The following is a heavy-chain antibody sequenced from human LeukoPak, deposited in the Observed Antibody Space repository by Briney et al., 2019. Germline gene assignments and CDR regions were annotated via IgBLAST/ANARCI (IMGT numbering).Heavy chain of an antibody. V-gene: IGHV4-30-2*01. CDR1: GCSISSGGYS. D-gene: IGHD6-13*01. J-gene: IGHJ4*02. Sequence: SETLSLTCAVSGCSISSGGYSWGWIRQPPGKGLEWIGYIYHSGSTYYNPSLKSRVTISVDRSKNQFSLKLSSVTAADTAVYYCASSCAAAGVVWCYWGQGTLVTVSS. CDR2: IYHSGST. CDR3: ASSCAAAGVVWCY.